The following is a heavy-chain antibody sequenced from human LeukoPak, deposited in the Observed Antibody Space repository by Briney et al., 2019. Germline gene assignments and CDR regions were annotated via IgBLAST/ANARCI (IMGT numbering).Heavy chain of an antibody. Sequence: SETLSLTCTVSGGSISSYYWSWIRQPPGKGLEWIGYIYYSGSTNYNPSLKSRVTISVDTSKNQISLKLSSVTAADTAVYYCARDASIYSGSYYVGRIWFDPWGQGTLVTVSS. V-gene: IGHV4-59*12. CDR1: GGSISSYY. CDR3: ARDASIYSGSYYVGRIWFDP. CDR2: IYYSGST. D-gene: IGHD1-26*01. J-gene: IGHJ5*02.